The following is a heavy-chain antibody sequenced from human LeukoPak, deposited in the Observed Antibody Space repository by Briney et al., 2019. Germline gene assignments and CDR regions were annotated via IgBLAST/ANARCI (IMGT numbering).Heavy chain of an antibody. D-gene: IGHD4-17*01. Sequence: SETLSLTCTVSGGSISSYYWSWIRQPPGKRLEWIGYIYYSGSTNYNPSLKSRVTISVDTSKNQFSLKLSSVTAADTAVYYCARSPDYGDYFDYWGQGTLVTVSS. CDR1: GGSISSYY. V-gene: IGHV4-59*01. CDR2: IYYSGST. CDR3: ARSPDYGDYFDY. J-gene: IGHJ4*02.